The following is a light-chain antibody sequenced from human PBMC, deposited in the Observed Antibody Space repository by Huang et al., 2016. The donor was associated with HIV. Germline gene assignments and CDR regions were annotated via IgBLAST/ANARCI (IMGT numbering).Light chain of an antibody. J-gene: IGKJ4*01. CDR2: DTS. Sequence: EIVLTQSPANLSLSPGDRATLSCRASQNIGNYLAWYQQKPGQAPRLLIYDTSNRATGIPARFSGGGSGTDFTLTISSLEPEDFAVYFCQQRSNWLTFGGGTKVETK. V-gene: IGKV3-11*01. CDR1: QNIGNY. CDR3: QQRSNWLT.